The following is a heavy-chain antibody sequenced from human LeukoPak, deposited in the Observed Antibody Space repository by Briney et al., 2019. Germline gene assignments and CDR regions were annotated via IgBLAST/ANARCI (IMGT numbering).Heavy chain of an antibody. J-gene: IGHJ6*02. V-gene: IGHV3-66*01. CDR3: AKSPGSYSFYSYMDV. CDR2: IYTDSTT. D-gene: IGHD1-26*01. Sequence: GGSLRLSCAASRFTVSSNYMSWVRQAPGKGLQWVSVIYTDSTTYYANSVKGRFTISRDNSKNTLYLQMNSLRADDTAVNYCAKSPGSYSFYSYMDVWGQGTTVTVSS. CDR1: RFTVSSNY.